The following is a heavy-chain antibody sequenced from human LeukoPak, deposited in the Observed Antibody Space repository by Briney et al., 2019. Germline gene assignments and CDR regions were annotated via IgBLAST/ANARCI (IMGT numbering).Heavy chain of an antibody. CDR2: IYYSGST. D-gene: IGHD7-27*01. CDR1: GGSISSGGYS. J-gene: IGHJ4*02. V-gene: IGHV4-30-4*07. Sequence: PSQTLSLTCAVSGGSISSGGYSWSWIRQPPGKGLEWIGYIYYSGSTYYNPSLKSRVTISVDTSKNQFSLKLSSVTAADTAVYYCARASWDGGKIYWGQGTLVTVSS. CDR3: ARASWDGGKIY.